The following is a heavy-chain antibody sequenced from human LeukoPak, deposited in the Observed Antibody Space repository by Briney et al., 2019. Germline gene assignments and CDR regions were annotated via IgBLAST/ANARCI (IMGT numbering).Heavy chain of an antibody. D-gene: IGHD4-17*01. CDR3: ARYLYGDSASYFDS. V-gene: IGHV2-70*01. J-gene: IGHJ4*02. CDR2: LDWDDDK. Sequence: RESGPALVKPTQTLTLTCTFSGFSPSTSGMCVSWIRQPPGKALEWLALLDWDDDKYYRTSLKTRLTISKDTSKNQVVLTMTNMEAVDTATYYCARYLYGDSASYFDSWGQGALVIVSS. CDR1: GFSPSTSGMC.